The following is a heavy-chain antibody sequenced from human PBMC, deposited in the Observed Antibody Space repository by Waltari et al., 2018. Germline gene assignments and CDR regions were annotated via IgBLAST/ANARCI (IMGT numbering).Heavy chain of an antibody. Sequence: QVQLVQSGAEAKKPGASVTVSCKASGSTFTGYYMHWVRQAPGQGLEWMGRINPHMGGTNFAQKFQGTVTITRDTSSSTVYMELTWLRYDDTAMYYCARDRSGLVIGESVYWGQGTLVTVSS. V-gene: IGHV1-2*06. D-gene: IGHD3-22*01. CDR3: ARDRSGLVIGESVY. CDR2: INPHMGGT. J-gene: IGHJ4*02. CDR1: GSTFTGYY.